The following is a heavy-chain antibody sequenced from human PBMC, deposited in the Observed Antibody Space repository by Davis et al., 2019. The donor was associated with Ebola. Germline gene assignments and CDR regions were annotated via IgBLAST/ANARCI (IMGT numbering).Heavy chain of an antibody. CDR3: AKDRATIFGVVISGYHP. D-gene: IGHD3-3*01. V-gene: IGHV3-11*01. CDR1: GFTFSDYY. J-gene: IGHJ5*02. Sequence: GESLKISCAASGFTFSDYYMSWIRQAPGKGLEWVSYISSSGSTIYYADSVKGRFTISRDNSKNTLYLQMNSLRAEDTAVYYCAKDRATIFGVVISGYHPWGQGTLVTVSS. CDR2: ISSSGSTI.